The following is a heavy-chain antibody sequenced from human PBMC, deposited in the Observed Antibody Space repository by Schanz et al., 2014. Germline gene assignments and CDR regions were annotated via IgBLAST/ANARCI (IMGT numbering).Heavy chain of an antibody. J-gene: IGHJ3*02. CDR1: GFSFSDYG. V-gene: IGHV3-30*18. CDR3: AKDMHKDYGGKPQAFDI. Sequence: QVQLVESGGGMVQPGRSLRLSCAGSGFSFSDYGMHWVRQAPGRGLEWVAVISYHGSERYSADSVKGRFTISRDNSKNTLYLQMNSLRTEDTAVYYCAKDMHKDYGGKPQAFDIWGQGTMVTVSS. D-gene: IGHD4-17*01. CDR2: ISYHGSER.